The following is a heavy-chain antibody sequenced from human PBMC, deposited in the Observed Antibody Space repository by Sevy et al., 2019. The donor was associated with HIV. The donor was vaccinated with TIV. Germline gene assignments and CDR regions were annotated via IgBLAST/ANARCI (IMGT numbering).Heavy chain of an antibody. V-gene: IGHV3-33*01. CDR3: ARGPSLIVAGSAGYLDY. Sequence: GGYLRLSCTASGFTFSSFSIHWVRQAPGKGLEWVALMWYDGNNKYYADSVKGRFTISRDSSKNTLYLQMNNLRAEDTAVYYCARGPSLIVAGSAGYLDYWGQGTLVTVSS. D-gene: IGHD2-21*01. CDR1: GFTFSSFS. CDR2: MWYDGNNK. J-gene: IGHJ4*02.